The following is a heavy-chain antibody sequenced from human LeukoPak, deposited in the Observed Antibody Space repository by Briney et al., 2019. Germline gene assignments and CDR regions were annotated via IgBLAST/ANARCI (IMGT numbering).Heavy chain of an antibody. Sequence: GGSLRLSCAASGFIFNSYAMSWVRQAPGKGLEWVSAMSVSGGSTYYADSVEGRFTISRDNSKNTLYLQMNSLRAEDTAVYYCAKNVETITPTFFDYWGRGTLVTVSS. D-gene: IGHD5-24*01. CDR2: MSVSGGST. J-gene: IGHJ4*02. CDR3: AKNVETITPTFFDY. V-gene: IGHV3-23*01. CDR1: GFIFNSYA.